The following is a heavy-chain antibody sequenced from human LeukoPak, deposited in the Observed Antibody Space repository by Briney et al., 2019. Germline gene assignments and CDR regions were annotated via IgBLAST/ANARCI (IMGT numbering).Heavy chain of an antibody. CDR3: ARVGAVVPAAIYWFDP. CDR2: INTNTGNP. V-gene: IGHV7-4-1*02. CDR1: GYTFTGYY. D-gene: IGHD2-2*01. Sequence: ASVKVSCKASGYTFTGYYMHWVRQAPGQGLEWMGWINTNTGNPTYAQGFTGRFVFSLDTSVSTAYLQISSLKAEGTAVYYCARVGAVVPAAIYWFDPWGQGTLVTASS. J-gene: IGHJ5*02.